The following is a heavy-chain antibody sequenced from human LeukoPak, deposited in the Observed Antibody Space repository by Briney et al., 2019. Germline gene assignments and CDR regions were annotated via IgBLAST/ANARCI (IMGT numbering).Heavy chain of an antibody. CDR2: ISGSGGST. CDR3: AKARRFLEMATINYFDY. D-gene: IGHD5-24*01. J-gene: IGHJ4*02. V-gene: IGHV3-23*01. Sequence: GGSLRLSCAASGFTFSSYAMSWVRQAPGKGLEWVSAISGSGGSTYYADSAKGRFTISRDNSKNTLYLQMNSLRAEDTAVYYCAKARRFLEMATINYFDYWGQGTLVTVSS. CDR1: GFTFSSYA.